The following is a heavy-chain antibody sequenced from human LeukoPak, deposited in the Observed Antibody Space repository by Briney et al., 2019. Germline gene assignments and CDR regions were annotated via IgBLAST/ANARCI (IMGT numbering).Heavy chain of an antibody. J-gene: IGHJ5*02. CDR1: GFTFSSYG. CDR2: IRYDESNY. D-gene: IGHD6-13*01. Sequence: GGSLRLSCAASGFTFSSYGMHWVRQAPGKGLEWVAFIRYDESNYYYGDSVKGRFTISRDNSKNTLYLQMNSLRAEDTAVYYCAKDTGGSRRYNWFDPWGQGTLVTVSS. V-gene: IGHV3-30*02. CDR3: AKDTGGSRRYNWFDP.